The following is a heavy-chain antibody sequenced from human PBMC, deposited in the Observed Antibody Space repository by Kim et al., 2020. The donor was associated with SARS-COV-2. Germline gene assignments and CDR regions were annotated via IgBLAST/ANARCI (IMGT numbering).Heavy chain of an antibody. Sequence: SETLSLTCTVSGGSISSYYWSWIRQPPGKGLEWIGYIYYSGSTNYNPSLKSRVTISVDTSKNQFSLKLSSVTAADTAVYYCARHPRVLEWLFYMDVWGKGTTVTVSS. V-gene: IGHV4-59*08. J-gene: IGHJ6*03. D-gene: IGHD3-3*01. CDR3: ARHPRVLEWLFYMDV. CDR1: GGSISSYY. CDR2: IYYSGST.